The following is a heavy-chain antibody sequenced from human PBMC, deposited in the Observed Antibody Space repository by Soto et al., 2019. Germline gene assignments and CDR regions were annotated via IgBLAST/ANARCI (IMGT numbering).Heavy chain of an antibody. CDR2: IHPDGSST. V-gene: IGHV3-74*01. D-gene: IGHD2-2*01. J-gene: IGHJ6*02. CDR1: GFTFSSHW. Sequence: EVQLVDSGGGLVQPGGSLRLSCVGSGFTFSSHWMHWVRQLPGKGLVWVSSIHPDGSSTFYVDLVRGRFTISRDNAKNALFVQMNSLRADDTGVYYCVRGTIAWRGVDVWGQGTTVIVSS. CDR3: VRGTIAWRGVDV.